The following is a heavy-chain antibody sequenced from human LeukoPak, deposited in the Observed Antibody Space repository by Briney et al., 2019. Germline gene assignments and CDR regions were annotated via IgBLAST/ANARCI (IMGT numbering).Heavy chain of an antibody. CDR3: ARDGEEGFETFDQ. J-gene: IGHJ4*02. V-gene: IGHV3-30*04. Sequence: PGGSLRLSCAASGFNFNIYALHWVRQAPGKGLEWVAVISDDESSKKYAESVKGRFTISRDNSKKTLNLQLNSLRPEDTAVYYCARDGEEGFETFDQWGQGTLVTVSS. CDR2: ISDDESSK. CDR1: GFNFNIYA. D-gene: IGHD3-10*01.